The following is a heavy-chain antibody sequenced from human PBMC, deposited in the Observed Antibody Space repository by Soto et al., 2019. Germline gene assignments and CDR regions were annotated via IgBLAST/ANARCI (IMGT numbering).Heavy chain of an antibody. CDR1: GFTFTSSA. Sequence: SVKVSCKASGFTFTSSAVQWVRQARGQRLEWIGWIVVGSGNTNYAQKFQERVTITRDMSTSTAYMELSGLRSEDTAVYYCAAATRGATGTDYYYGMDVWGQGTTVTVSS. CDR2: IVVGSGNT. D-gene: IGHD1-26*01. CDR3: AAATRGATGTDYYYGMDV. J-gene: IGHJ6*02. V-gene: IGHV1-58*01.